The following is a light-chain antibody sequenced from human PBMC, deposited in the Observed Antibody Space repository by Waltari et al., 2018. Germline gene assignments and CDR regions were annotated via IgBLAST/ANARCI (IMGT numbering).Light chain of an antibody. J-gene: IGKJ4*01. V-gene: IGKV3-15*01. Sequence: RATLSCRASQSVISFLACYQQKPGQAPRLLIYGASTRATGIPARFSGSGSGTEFTLTISSLQSEDFAVYYCQQYNDWPPLTFGGGTKVEIK. CDR2: GAS. CDR3: QQYNDWPPLT. CDR1: QSVISF.